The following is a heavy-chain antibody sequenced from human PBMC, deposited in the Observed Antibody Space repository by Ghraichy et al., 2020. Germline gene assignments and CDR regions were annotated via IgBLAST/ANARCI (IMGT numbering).Heavy chain of an antibody. CDR1: GGTFSRYV. CDR3: ATADGFALYFDS. V-gene: IGHV1-69*04. J-gene: IGHJ4*02. CDR2: FIPVLGKA. D-gene: IGHD3-10*01. Sequence: SVKVSCKASGGTFSRYVISWVRQAPGQGLEWMGRFIPVLGKAEYAQKLQGRVTISADTSTRTAYMELSSLRSDDTADYYCATADGFALYFDSWGQGTLVTVSS.